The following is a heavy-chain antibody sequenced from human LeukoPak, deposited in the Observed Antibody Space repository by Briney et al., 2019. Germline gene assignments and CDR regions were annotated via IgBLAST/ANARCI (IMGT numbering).Heavy chain of an antibody. Sequence: GGALILSCAASGFTFSSYSMNLGRQAPGKGLEGVSSINSSCRYIYYADSVKGRFTISRNNPKDLLVLEMNRLEDQDTGVYFCARDVGYYVILPGGGFDYWGQGTLVTVSS. CDR3: ARDVGYYVILPGGGFDY. CDR2: INSSCRYI. CDR1: GFTFSSYS. D-gene: IGHD3-9*01. J-gene: IGHJ4*02. V-gene: IGHV3-21*01.